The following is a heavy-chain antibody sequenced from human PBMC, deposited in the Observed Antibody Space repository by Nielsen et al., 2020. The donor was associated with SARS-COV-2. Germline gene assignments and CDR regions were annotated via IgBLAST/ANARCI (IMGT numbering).Heavy chain of an antibody. CDR3: ARVGGYSYDELDY. V-gene: IGHV1-3*01. D-gene: IGHD5-18*01. CDR2: INAGNGNT. Sequence: ASVKVSCKASGYTFTSYAMHWVRQAPGQRLEWMGWINAGNGNTKYSQKFQGRVTMTRDTSTSTVYMELSSLRSEDTAVYYCARVGGYSYDELDYWGQGTLVTVSS. CDR1: GYTFTSYA. J-gene: IGHJ4*02.